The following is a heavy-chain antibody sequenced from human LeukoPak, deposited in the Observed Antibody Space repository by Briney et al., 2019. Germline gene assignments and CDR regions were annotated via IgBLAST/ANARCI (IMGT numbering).Heavy chain of an antibody. CDR1: GGSISSNNYF. D-gene: IGHD6-13*01. V-gene: IGHV4-39*02. CDR3: ARDEGYSSSCLDY. CDR2: IYDSGST. Sequence: PSETLSLTCTVSGGSISSNNYFWGWIRQPPGKGLEWIGSIYDSGSTYYNPSLKSRVTISVDTSKNQFSLKLNSVTAADTAMYYCARDEGYSSSCLDYWGQGTLVTVSS. J-gene: IGHJ4*02.